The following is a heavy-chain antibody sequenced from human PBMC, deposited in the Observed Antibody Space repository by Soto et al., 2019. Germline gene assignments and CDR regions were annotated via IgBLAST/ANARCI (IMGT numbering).Heavy chain of an antibody. CDR1: GYTFTSYY. D-gene: IGHD2-21*02. Sequence: GASVKVSCKASGYTFTSYYMHGVRQAPGQGLEWMGIINPSGGSTSYAQKFQGRVTMTRDTSTSTVYMELSSLRSEDTAVYYCARVSYCGGDCLSAFDIWGQGTMVTVSS. CDR3: ARVSYCGGDCLSAFDI. J-gene: IGHJ3*02. V-gene: IGHV1-46*01. CDR2: INPSGGST.